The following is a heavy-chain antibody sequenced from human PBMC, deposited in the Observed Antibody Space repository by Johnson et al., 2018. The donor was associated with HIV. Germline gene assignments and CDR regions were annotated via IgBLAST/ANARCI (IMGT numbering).Heavy chain of an antibody. CDR1: GFTFSRYA. CDR3: ARRDSGSLSFDI. J-gene: IGHJ3*02. Sequence: EVQLVESGGGLVQPGGSLRLSCAASGFTFSRYAMSWVRQTPGKGLEWVSVIGSSDDSTYYADSVKGRFTISRDNDKKSLYLQMNSLRAEDTAFYYCARRDSGSLSFDIWGQGTMVTVSS. CDR2: IGSSDDST. D-gene: IGHD1-26*01. V-gene: IGHV3-23*04.